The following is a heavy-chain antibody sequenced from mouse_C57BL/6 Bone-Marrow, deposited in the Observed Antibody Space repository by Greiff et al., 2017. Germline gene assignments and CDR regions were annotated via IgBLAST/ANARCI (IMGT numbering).Heavy chain of an antibody. V-gene: IGHV1-52*01. D-gene: IGHD1-1*01. Sequence: VQLQQPGAELVRPGSSVKLSCKASGYTFTSYWMHWVKQRPIQGLEWIGNIDPSDSEPHYNQKFKDKATLTVDKSSSTAYMQLSSLTSEDSAVYYCARSSYYGGGFWYFDVWGTGTTVTVSS. CDR3: ARSSYYGGGFWYFDV. CDR2: IDPSDSEP. CDR1: GYTFTSYW. J-gene: IGHJ1*03.